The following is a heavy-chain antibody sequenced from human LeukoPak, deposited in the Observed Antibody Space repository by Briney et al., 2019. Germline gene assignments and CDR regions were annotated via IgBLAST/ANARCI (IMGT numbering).Heavy chain of an antibody. D-gene: IGHD3-16*02. CDR1: GYSISSGYY. J-gene: IGHJ4*02. CDR2: IYHSGST. Sequence: SETLSLTCTVSGYSISSGYYWGWIRQPPGKGLEWIGSIYHSGSTYYNPSLKSRVTISVDTSKNQFSLKLSSVTTADTAVYYCARELGLRLGELSFIDYWGQGTLVTVSS. V-gene: IGHV4-38-2*02. CDR3: ARELGLRLGELSFIDY.